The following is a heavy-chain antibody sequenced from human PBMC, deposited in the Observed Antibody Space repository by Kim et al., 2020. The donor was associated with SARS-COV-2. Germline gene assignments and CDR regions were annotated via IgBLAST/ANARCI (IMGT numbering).Heavy chain of an antibody. J-gene: IGHJ6*01. V-gene: IGHV3-23*01. CDR1: GFTFDTYA. CDR3: SKVVILDGYNYLYYYGM. CDR2: ISGNGVNK. Sequence: GGSLRLSCVGSGFTFDTYAMSWVRQAPGKGLEWISVISGNGVNKFYADSVRGRFTISRDNSKNTVFLQMNSLRDEDTALYYCSKVVILDGYNYLYYYGM. D-gene: IGHD2-21*01.